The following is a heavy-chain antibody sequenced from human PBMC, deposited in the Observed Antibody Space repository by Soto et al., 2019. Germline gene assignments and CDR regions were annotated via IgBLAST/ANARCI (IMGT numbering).Heavy chain of an antibody. CDR3: ARSIVVVTALDD. J-gene: IGHJ4*02. CDR1: GYTFTSYA. Sequence: QVQLVQSGAEEKKPGASVKVSCKASGYTFTSYAMHWVRQAPGQRLEWMGWINAGNGNTKYSQKFQGRVTITRDTSASTAYMELSSLRSEDTAVYSCARSIVVVTALDDWGQGTLVTVSS. D-gene: IGHD2-21*02. V-gene: IGHV1-3*05. CDR2: INAGNGNT.